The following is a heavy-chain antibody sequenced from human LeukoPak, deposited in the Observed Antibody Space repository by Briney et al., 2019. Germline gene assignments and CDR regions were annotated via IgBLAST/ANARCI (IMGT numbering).Heavy chain of an antibody. D-gene: IGHD1-7*01. V-gene: IGHV3-33*01. Sequence: GGSLRLSCAASGFTFSTYGMHWVRQAPGKGLEWVAVIWYDGSNKYYADSVKGRFTISRDNSKNTLYLQMNSLRAEDTAVYYCARDRSVNWNYPMDVWSKGTTVTVSS. CDR1: GFTFSTYG. CDR2: IWYDGSNK. CDR3: ARDRSVNWNYPMDV. J-gene: IGHJ6*03.